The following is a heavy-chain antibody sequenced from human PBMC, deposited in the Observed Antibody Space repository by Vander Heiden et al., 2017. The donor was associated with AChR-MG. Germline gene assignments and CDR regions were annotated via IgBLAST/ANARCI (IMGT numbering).Heavy chain of an antibody. Sequence: QLQLQESGPGLVKPSETLSLTCTVSGDSISSSYYYWGWIRQPPGQGLEWIGSIYSSGSTYYSPSFKSRVTISIDSSKNQFSLKLSSVTAADTAVYYCARLGADYGDLPVDYWGQGTLVTVSS. J-gene: IGHJ4*02. CDR1: GDSISSSYYY. CDR2: IYSSGST. D-gene: IGHD4-17*01. CDR3: ARLGADYGDLPVDY. V-gene: IGHV4-39*01.